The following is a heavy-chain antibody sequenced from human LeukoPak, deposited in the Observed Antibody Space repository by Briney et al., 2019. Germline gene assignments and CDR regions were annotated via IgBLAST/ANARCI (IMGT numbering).Heavy chain of an antibody. CDR1: GYTFTSYG. V-gene: IGHV1-2*02. CDR3: ARGAIELELPLDP. Sequence: ASVKVSCKASGYTFTSYGISWVRQAPGQGLEWMGWINPNSGGTNYAQKFQGRVTMTRDTSISTAYMELSRLRSDDTAVYYCARGAIELELPLDPWGQGTLVTVSS. J-gene: IGHJ5*02. D-gene: IGHD1-7*01. CDR2: INPNSGGT.